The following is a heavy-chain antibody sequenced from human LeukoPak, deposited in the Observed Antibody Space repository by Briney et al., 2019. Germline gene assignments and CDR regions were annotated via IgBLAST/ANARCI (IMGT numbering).Heavy chain of an antibody. Sequence: GESLKISCKGSGYSFTSYWIGWVRQMPGKGLEWMGIIYPGDSDTRYSPSFQGQVTISADKSISTAYLQWSSLKASDTVMYYCARLPEVGDLDNWFDPWGQGTLVTVSS. J-gene: IGHJ5*02. D-gene: IGHD1-26*01. V-gene: IGHV5-51*01. CDR1: GYSFTSYW. CDR2: IYPGDSDT. CDR3: ARLPEVGDLDNWFDP.